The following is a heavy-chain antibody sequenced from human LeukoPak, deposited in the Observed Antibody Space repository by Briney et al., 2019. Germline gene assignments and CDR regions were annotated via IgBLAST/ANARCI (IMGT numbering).Heavy chain of an antibody. Sequence: PSETLSLTCAVYGGSFSGYYWSWIRQPPGKGLEWIGEINHSGSTNYNPSLKSRVTISVDTSKNQFSLKLSSVTAADTAVYYCARERGCSGGSCYSFMGRYYYYYYMDVWGKGTTVTVSS. J-gene: IGHJ6*03. CDR2: INHSGST. V-gene: IGHV4-34*01. D-gene: IGHD2-15*01. CDR3: ARERGCSGGSCYSFMGRYYYYYYMDV. CDR1: GGSFSGYY.